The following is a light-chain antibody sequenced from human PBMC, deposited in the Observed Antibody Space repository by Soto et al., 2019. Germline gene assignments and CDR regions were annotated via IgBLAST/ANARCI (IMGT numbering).Light chain of an antibody. CDR3: RQYGYSLGFA. J-gene: IGKJ4*01. Sequence: EIVLTQSPGTLSLSPGERATLSCRASQSVSSNFLAWYQEKPGQAPGLLIYGASSRATGIPDRFSGSGSGTDFTLTISRLEPEDFAVYYCRQYGYSLGFAFGGGTKVEIK. CDR1: QSVSSNF. CDR2: GAS. V-gene: IGKV3-20*01.